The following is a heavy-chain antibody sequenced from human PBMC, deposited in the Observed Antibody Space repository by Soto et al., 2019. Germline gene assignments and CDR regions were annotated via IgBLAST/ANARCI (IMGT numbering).Heavy chain of an antibody. CDR2: ISGSGGST. J-gene: IGHJ3*02. CDR1: GFTFSSYA. D-gene: IGHD5-12*01. CDR3: AKDRSVDIVTNDAFDI. Sequence: PGGSLRLSCAASGFTFSSYAMSWVRQAPGKGLEWVSAISGSGGSTYYADSVKGRFTISRDNSKNTLYLQMNSLRAEDTAVYYCAKDRSVDIVTNDAFDIWGQGTMVTV. V-gene: IGHV3-23*01.